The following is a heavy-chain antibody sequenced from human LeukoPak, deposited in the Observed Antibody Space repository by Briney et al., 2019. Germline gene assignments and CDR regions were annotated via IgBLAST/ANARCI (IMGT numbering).Heavy chain of an antibody. CDR2: ISAYTGNT. V-gene: IGHV1-18*01. CDR1: AYTCTSYG. CDR3: SRDRAGGFDY. D-gene: IGHD3-10*01. Sequence: ASEKLSCKASAYTCTSYGISWERQAQGQVHKWMRLISAYTGNTNYAQKLQGTVTITTDTSTSTAYMELRSLSSDDTAVYYCSRDRAGGFDYWGQGTLVTVSS. J-gene: IGHJ4*02.